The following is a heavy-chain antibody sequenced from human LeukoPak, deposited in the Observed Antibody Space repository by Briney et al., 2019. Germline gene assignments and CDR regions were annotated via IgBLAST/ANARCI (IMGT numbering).Heavy chain of an antibody. D-gene: IGHD2-2*01. V-gene: IGHV4-59*01. CDR3: ARGDTAPMLGALGCDY. Sequence: SETLSLTCTVSGGSISSYYWSWIRQPPGKGLEWIGYIYYSGSTNYNPSLKSRVTISVDTSKNQFSLKLSSVTAADTAVYYCARGDTAPMLGALGCDYWGQGTLVTVSS. J-gene: IGHJ4*02. CDR1: GGSISSYY. CDR2: IYYSGST.